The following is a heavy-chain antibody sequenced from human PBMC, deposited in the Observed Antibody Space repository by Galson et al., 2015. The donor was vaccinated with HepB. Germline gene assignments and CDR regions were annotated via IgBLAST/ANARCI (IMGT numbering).Heavy chain of an antibody. J-gene: IGHJ4*02. V-gene: IGHV3-21*01. CDR2: ITSSSSYI. Sequence: SLRLSCAASGFTFSFYTLNWVRQAPGKGLEWVSSITSSSSYIYYADSVKGRFTVSRDNAKNSLYLQMNSLRAEDTAVYYCARASPLGICRSSSCSPFDYWGQGTLVTVSS. D-gene: IGHD2-2*01. CDR1: GFTFSFYT. CDR3: ARASPLGICRSSSCSPFDY.